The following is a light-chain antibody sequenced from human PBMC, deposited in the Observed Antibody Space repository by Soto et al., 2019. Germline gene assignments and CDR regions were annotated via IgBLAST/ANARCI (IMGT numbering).Light chain of an antibody. V-gene: IGKV3D-15*01. CDR3: QQYNKWPLS. CDR1: ESVNNN. CDR2: LAS. Sequence: EIVMTQSPATLSVSPGERATLSCRASESVNNNLAWYQQKPGQPPRPLIYLASIRATGIPARFSGSGSGTEFTLTISSLQSEDFAVYYCQQYNKWPLSFGGGTKAEL. J-gene: IGKJ4*01.